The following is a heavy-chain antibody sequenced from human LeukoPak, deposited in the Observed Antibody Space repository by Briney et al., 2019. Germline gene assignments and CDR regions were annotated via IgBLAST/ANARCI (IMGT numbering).Heavy chain of an antibody. CDR3: ARGPEGRLLWFGESCEA. D-gene: IGHD3-10*01. CDR2: IIPIFGTT. Sequence: GASVKVSCKASGGTFSSYAISWVRQAPGQGLEWMGGIIPIFGTTNYAQKFQGRVTITADESTSTAYMELSSLRSEDTAVYYCARGPEGRLLWFGESCEAWGQGTMVTVSS. V-gene: IGHV1-69*01. CDR1: GGTFSSYA. J-gene: IGHJ3*01.